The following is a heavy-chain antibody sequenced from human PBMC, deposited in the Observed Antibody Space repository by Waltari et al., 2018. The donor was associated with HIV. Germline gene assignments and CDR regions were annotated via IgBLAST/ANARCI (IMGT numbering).Heavy chain of an antibody. CDR3: ARGGYYYDISGYYHY. CDR2: IWYDGDNK. J-gene: IGHJ4*02. CDR1: GFTFSNFA. V-gene: IGHV3-33*01. Sequence: QVQLVESGGGVVQPGRSLRLSCAASGFTFSNFAMHWVRQAPGKGLEWVGGIWYDGDNKYYADSVKGRFTISRDNSKNTLYLQMNSLRVEDTAVYYCARGGYYYDISGYYHYWGQGTLVTVSS. D-gene: IGHD3-22*01.